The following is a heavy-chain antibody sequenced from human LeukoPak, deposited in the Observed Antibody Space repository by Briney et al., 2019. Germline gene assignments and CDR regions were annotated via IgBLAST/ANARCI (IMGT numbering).Heavy chain of an antibody. V-gene: IGHV3-15*01. Sequence: GGSLRLSCTASGFTFSNAWMTWVRQAPGKGLEWVGRIKSKNDGETADYGAPVKGRFSISRDDSKHTLYLQMNSLKSEDTAVYYCIRFGSPDYWGQGTLVIVSS. D-gene: IGHD3-10*01. CDR2: IKSKNDGETA. J-gene: IGHJ4*02. CDR1: GFTFSNAW. CDR3: IRFGSPDY.